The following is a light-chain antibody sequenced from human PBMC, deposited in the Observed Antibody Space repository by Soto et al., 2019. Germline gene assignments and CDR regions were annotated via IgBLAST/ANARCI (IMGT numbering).Light chain of an antibody. CDR1: SSDVGAYNY. V-gene: IGLV2-14*03. CDR3: SSYTSSSTLVV. J-gene: IGLJ2*01. Sequence: QSVLTQPASVSGSPGQSITISCTGTSSDVGAYNYVSWYQQHPGKAPKLMIYDVSHRPSGVSNRFSGSKSGNTASLTISGLQAEDEADYYCSSYTSSSTLVVFGGGTKLTVL. CDR2: DVS.